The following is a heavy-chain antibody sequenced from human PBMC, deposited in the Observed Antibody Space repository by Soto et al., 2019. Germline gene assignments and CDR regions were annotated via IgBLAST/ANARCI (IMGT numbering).Heavy chain of an antibody. V-gene: IGHV1-2*04. Sequence: ASVKVSCKASGYSFTDYHIHWVRQAPGQGLEWLGRINPKSGGTSTAQKFQGWVTMTTDTSISTASMELTRLTSDDTAIYYCARGDSTDCSNGVCSFFYNHDMEVWGQRTSVSFSS. CDR2: INPKSGGT. D-gene: IGHD2-8*01. CDR3: ARGDSTDCSNGVCSFFYNHDMEV. J-gene: IGHJ6*02. CDR1: GYSFTDYH.